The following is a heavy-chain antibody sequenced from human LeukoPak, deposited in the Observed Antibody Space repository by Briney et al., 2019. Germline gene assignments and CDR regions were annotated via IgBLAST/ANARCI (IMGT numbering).Heavy chain of an antibody. CDR3: ARTSRQQLVAYFQH. D-gene: IGHD6-13*01. V-gene: IGHV3-7*01. CDR2: IKEDGSEK. J-gene: IGHJ1*01. Sequence: GGSLRLSCVASGFTFSDYWMSWVRQAPGKGLEWVAKIKEDGSEKGYADSVRGRFTISRDNAKNSLYLQMSSLRSDDTAVYYCARTSRQQLVAYFQHWGQGTLVTVSS. CDR1: GFTFSDYW.